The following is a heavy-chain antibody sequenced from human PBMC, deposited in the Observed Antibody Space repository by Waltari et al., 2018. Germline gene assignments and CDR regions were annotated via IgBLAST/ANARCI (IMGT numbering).Heavy chain of an antibody. CDR3: AKDLTLDRYTAIDY. J-gene: IGHJ4*02. D-gene: IGHD3-9*01. V-gene: IGHV3-30*18. CDR2: ISYDGSNK. Sequence: QVQLVESGGGVVQPGRSVRLSCAASGFTFSSYGMHWVRQAPGKGLEWVAVISYDGSNKYYADSVKGRFTISRDNSKNTLYLQMNSLRAEDTAVYYCAKDLTLDRYTAIDYWGQGTLVTVSS. CDR1: GFTFSSYG.